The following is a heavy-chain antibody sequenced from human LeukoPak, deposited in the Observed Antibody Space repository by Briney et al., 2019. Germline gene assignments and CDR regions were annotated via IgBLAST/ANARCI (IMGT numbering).Heavy chain of an antibody. J-gene: IGHJ4*02. Sequence: GGSLRLSCAASGFTFSSYDMHWVRQAPDKGLEWVAFIRYDGSNKYYADSVKGRFTTSRDSSKNTLFLEMNSLRVEDTAVYYCAKRHTTGWYLFDYWGQGTLVTVSS. CDR2: IRYDGSNK. D-gene: IGHD6-19*01. CDR1: GFTFSSYD. CDR3: AKRHTTGWYLFDY. V-gene: IGHV3-30*02.